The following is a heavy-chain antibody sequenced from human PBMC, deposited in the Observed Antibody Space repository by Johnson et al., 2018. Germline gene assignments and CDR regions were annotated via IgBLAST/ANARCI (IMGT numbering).Heavy chain of an antibody. J-gene: IGHJ6*02. Sequence: QVQLVESGGGVVQPGRSRRLSCAASGFTFSSYGMHWVRQAPGKGLEWVAVIWYDGSNKYYADSVKGRFPISRDNSKNTLYLQMNSLRAEDTAVYYCAREKVLVIDNYYYYYGMDVWGQGTTVTVSS. CDR3: AREKVLVIDNYYYYYGMDV. V-gene: IGHV3-33*01. D-gene: IGHD3-9*01. CDR1: GFTFSSYG. CDR2: IWYDGSNK.